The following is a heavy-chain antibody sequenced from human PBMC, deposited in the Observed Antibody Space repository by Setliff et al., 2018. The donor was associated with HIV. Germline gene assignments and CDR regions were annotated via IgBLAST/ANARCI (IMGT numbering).Heavy chain of an antibody. D-gene: IGHD3-3*01. CDR3: AHSQLWDLEWPVYYFDY. CDR2: IYWNDDK. V-gene: IGHV2-5*01. J-gene: IGHJ4*02. CDR1: GGSISSHYW. Sequence: TLSLTCTVSGGSISSHYWSWIRQPPGKALEWLALIYWNDDKRYSPSLKSRLTITKDTSKNQVVLTMTNMDPVDTATYYCAHSQLWDLEWPVYYFDYWGQGTLVTVSS.